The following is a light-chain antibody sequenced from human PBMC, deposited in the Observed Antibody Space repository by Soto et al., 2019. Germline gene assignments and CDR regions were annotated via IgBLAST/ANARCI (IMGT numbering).Light chain of an antibody. V-gene: IGKV1-39*01. CDR1: QSITNY. CDR3: QQRSNWPPLT. J-gene: IGKJ4*01. CDR2: AAS. Sequence: DIQMTQSPSSLSASVGDRVTITCRASQSITNYLNWYQQKPGKAPKLLIYAASSLQSGVPSRFSGSESGTDFTLSISSLQPEDFAVYYCQQRSNWPPLTFGGGTKVEIK.